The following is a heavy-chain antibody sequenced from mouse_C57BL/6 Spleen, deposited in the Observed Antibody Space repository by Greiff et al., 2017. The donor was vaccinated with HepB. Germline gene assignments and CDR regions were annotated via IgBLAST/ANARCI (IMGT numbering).Heavy chain of an antibody. CDR1: GYTFTSYG. D-gene: IGHD1-1*01. CDR3: ARITTVPYYFDY. J-gene: IGHJ2*01. V-gene: IGHV1-81*01. CDR2: IYPRSGNT. Sequence: VQLVESGAELARPGASVKLSCKASGYTFTSYGISWVKQRTGQGLEWIGEIYPRSGNTYYNEKFKGKATLTADKSSSTAYMELRSLTSEDSAVYFCARITTVPYYFDYWGQGTTLTVSS.